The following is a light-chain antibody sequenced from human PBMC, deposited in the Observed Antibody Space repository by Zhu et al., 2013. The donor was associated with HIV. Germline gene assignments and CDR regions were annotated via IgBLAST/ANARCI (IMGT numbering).Light chain of an antibody. Sequence: QSALTQPASVSGSPGQSITFSCTGTNNDIGGYNYVSWYQQHPGKAPKLLIYEDSSRPSGVSNRFSGSKSDNTASLTISGLQAEDEADYFCCSYAGSSTFRVFGTGTKVTVL. CDR2: EDS. CDR1: NNDIGGYNY. J-gene: IGLJ1*01. V-gene: IGLV2-14*01. CDR3: CSYAGSSTFRV.